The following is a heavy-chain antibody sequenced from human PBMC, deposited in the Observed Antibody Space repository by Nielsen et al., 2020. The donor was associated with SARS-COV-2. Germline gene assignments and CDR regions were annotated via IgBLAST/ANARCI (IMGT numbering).Heavy chain of an antibody. D-gene: IGHD3-22*01. CDR1: GGSISSSNW. V-gene: IGHV4-4*02. J-gene: IGHJ3*02. Sequence: SETLSLTCAVSGGSISSSNWWSWVRQPPGQGLEWIGEIYHSGSTNYNPSLKSRVTISVDKSKNQFSLKLSSVTAADTAVYYCARAPITMIVVVNAFDIWGQGTMVTVSS. CDR3: ARAPITMIVVVNAFDI. CDR2: IYHSGST.